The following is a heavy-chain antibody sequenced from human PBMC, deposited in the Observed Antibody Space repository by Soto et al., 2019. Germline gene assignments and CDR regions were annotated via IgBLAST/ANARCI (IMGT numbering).Heavy chain of an antibody. CDR3: GGTTMITFGGVPSY. J-gene: IGHJ4*02. CDR1: GGSISSSSYY. Sequence: SETLSLPCTVSGGSISSSSYYWGWIRQPPGKGLEWIGSIYYSGSTYYNPSLKSRVTISVDTSKNQFSLKLSSVTAADTAVYYCGGTTMITFGGVPSYWGQGTLVTVSS. V-gene: IGHV4-39*01. CDR2: IYYSGST. D-gene: IGHD3-16*01.